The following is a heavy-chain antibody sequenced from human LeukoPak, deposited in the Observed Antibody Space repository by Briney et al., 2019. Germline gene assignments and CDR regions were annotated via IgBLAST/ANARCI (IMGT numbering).Heavy chain of an antibody. CDR1: GGSISGYY. V-gene: IGHV4-59*01. J-gene: IGHJ6*03. CDR2: IYYSGST. Sequence: SETLSLTCTVSGGSISGYYWSWIRQPPGKGLECIGYIYYSGSTNYNPSLTSRVTISVDTSKNQFSLKLSSVTAADTAVYYCARGGYYYMDVWGKGTTVTVSS. CDR3: ARGGYYYMDV.